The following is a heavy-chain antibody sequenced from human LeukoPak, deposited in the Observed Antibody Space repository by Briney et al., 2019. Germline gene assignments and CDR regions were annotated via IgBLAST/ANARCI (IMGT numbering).Heavy chain of an antibody. Sequence: PSETLSLTCAVYGGSFSGYYWSWIRQPPGKGLEWIGEINHSGSTNYNPSLKSRVTISVDTSKNQFSLKLSSVTAADTAVYYCASEEVYCSGGSCSAYGMDVWGQGTTVTVSS. CDR2: INHSGST. CDR1: GGSFSGYY. CDR3: ASEEVYCSGGSCSAYGMDV. D-gene: IGHD2-15*01. V-gene: IGHV4-34*01. J-gene: IGHJ6*02.